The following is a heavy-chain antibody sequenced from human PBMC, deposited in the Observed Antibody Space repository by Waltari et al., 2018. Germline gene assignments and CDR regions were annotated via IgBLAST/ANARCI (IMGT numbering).Heavy chain of an antibody. CDR1: GYTFTDYY. CDR2: VDPEDGEK. J-gene: IGHJ5*02. V-gene: IGHV1-69-2*01. D-gene: IGHD3-22*01. Sequence: EVQLVQSGAEVKKPGATVKISCKASGYTFTDYYMHWVQQAPGKGLEWMGRVDPEDGEKIYAEKFQGRVTITADTSTDTAYMELSSLRSEDTAVYYCATLTYYYDSSGYSRWFDPWGQGTLVTVSS. CDR3: ATLTYYYDSSGYSRWFDP.